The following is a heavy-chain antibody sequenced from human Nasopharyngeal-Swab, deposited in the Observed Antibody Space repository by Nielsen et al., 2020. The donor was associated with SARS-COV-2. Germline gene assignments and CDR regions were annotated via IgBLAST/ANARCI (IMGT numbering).Heavy chain of an antibody. Sequence: GESLKIPCAASGFSFRNYAMHWVRQAPGKGLEYVSAISSNGGSTYYANSVKGRFTFSRDNSKNTLYLQMGSLRAEDMAVYYCARGGGVDTLIDYWGQGTLVTVSS. J-gene: IGHJ4*02. D-gene: IGHD5-18*01. V-gene: IGHV3-64*01. CDR3: ARGGGVDTLIDY. CDR1: GFSFRNYA. CDR2: ISSNGGST.